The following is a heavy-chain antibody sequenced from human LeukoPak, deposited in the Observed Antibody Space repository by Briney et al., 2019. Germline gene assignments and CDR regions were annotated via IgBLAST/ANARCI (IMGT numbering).Heavy chain of an antibody. Sequence: PGGSLRLSCVVSGFTFNRVWMSWVRQAPGKGLEWVANIKEDGSEKYYVDSVKGRFTISRDIAKNSLYLQMNSLRAEDTAVYYCTRNQDWGQGTLVTVSS. J-gene: IGHJ4*02. CDR1: GFTFNRVW. V-gene: IGHV3-7*01. CDR2: IKEDGSEK. CDR3: TRNQD.